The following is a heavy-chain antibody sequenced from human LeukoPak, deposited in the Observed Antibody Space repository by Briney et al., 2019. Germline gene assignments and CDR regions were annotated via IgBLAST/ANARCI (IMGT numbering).Heavy chain of an antibody. CDR2: IVVGSGNT. CDR3: ARDNSVGDNAWWFDP. J-gene: IGHJ5*02. D-gene: IGHD1-26*01. CDR1: GFTFTSSA. V-gene: IGHV1-58*02. Sequence: SVKVSCKASGFTFTSSAMQWVRQARGQRLEWIGWIVVGSGNTNYAQKFQERVTITRDMSTSTAYMELSSLRSEDTAIYYCARDNSVGDNAWWFDPWGQGTLVTVSS.